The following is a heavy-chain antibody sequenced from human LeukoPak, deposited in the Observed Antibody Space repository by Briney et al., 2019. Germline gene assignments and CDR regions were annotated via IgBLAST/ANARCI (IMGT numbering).Heavy chain of an antibody. Sequence: GGSLRLSCAASGFTFSSYSMNWVRQAPGKGLEWVSSISSSSSYIYYADSVKGRFTISRDNAKNSLYLQMNSLRAEDTAVYYCASTYYYGSGSYYNSDCWGQGTLVTVSS. CDR3: ASTYYYGSGSYYNSDC. D-gene: IGHD3-10*01. J-gene: IGHJ4*02. CDR2: ISSSSSYI. CDR1: GFTFSSYS. V-gene: IGHV3-21*01.